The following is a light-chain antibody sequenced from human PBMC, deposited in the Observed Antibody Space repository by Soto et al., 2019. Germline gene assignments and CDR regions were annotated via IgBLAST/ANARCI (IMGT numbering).Light chain of an antibody. Sequence: IVMTHSPATLSVSPWERATLSFRASQSVSSYLAWYQQKPGQAPRLLIYDASNRATGIPARFSGSGSGTDFTLTISSLEPEDFAVYYCQQRSNWPPINFGQGTRLEI. CDR2: DAS. CDR3: QQRSNWPPIN. CDR1: QSVSSY. J-gene: IGKJ5*01. V-gene: IGKV3-11*01.